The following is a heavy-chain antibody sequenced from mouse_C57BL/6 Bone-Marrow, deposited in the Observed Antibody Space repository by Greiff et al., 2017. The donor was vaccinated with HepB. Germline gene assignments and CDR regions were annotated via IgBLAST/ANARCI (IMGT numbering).Heavy chain of an antibody. CDR1: GYSFTGYY. J-gene: IGHJ1*03. Sequence: VQLKESGPELVKPGASVKISCKASGYSFTGYYMNWVKQSPEKSLEWIGEINPSTGGTTYNQKFKAKATLTVDKSSSTAYMPLKSLPSEDSAVYYCARLDYGSRDWYFDVWGTGTTVTVSS. CDR3: ARLDYGSRDWYFDV. V-gene: IGHV1-42*01. CDR2: INPSTGGT. D-gene: IGHD1-1*01.